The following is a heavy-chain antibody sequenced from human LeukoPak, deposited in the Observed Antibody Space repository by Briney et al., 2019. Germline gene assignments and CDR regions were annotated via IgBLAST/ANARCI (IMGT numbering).Heavy chain of an antibody. D-gene: IGHD6-19*01. CDR1: GFTFSNYE. V-gene: IGHV3-48*03. Sequence: GGSLRLSCAASGFTFSNYEMNWVRQAPGKGLEWVSYISSSGSTIYYADSVKGRFNISRDNAKKSLYLQMNSLRAEDTAIYYCARLTIVAVAGFDYWGQGTLVTVSS. J-gene: IGHJ4*02. CDR3: ARLTIVAVAGFDY. CDR2: ISSSGSTI.